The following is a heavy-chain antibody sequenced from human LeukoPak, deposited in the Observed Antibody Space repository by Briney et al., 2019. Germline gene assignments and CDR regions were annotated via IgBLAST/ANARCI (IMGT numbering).Heavy chain of an antibody. CDR2: IYSSGST. CDR1: GFTVSSNY. V-gene: IGHV3-53*01. Sequence: GGSLRLSCAASGFTVSSNYMSWVRQAPGKGLEWVSVIYSSGSTYYADSVKGRFTISRDNSKNTLYLQISSLRAEDTAVYYCARAVRDGWFDPWGQGTLVTVSS. CDR3: ARAVRDGWFDP. D-gene: IGHD2-2*01. J-gene: IGHJ5*02.